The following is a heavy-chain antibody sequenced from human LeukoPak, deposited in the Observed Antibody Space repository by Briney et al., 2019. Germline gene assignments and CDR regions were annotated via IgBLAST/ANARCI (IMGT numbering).Heavy chain of an antibody. V-gene: IGHV3-21*01. CDR2: ISSSGSYI. Sequence: GGSLRLSCAASGFTFSSYSMNWVRQAPGKGLEWVSSISSSGSYIYYADSVKGRFTISRDNAKYSLYLHLNSLRAEDTAVYYCARVHHSSSWGTDDCWGQGTLVTVSS. D-gene: IGHD6-13*01. CDR1: GFTFSSYS. J-gene: IGHJ4*02. CDR3: ARVHHSSSWGTDDC.